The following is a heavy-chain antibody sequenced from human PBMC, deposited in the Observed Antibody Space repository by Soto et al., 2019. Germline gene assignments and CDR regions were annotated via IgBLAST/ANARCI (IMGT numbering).Heavy chain of an antibody. CDR2: ISGSGGST. V-gene: IGHV3-23*01. CDR1: GFTFSSYA. CDR3: AKDYFSSGYYYGFDY. J-gene: IGHJ4*02. D-gene: IGHD3-22*01. Sequence: GGSLRLSCAASGFTFSSYAMSWVRQAPGKGLEWVSAISGSGGSTYYADYVKGRFTISRDNSKNTLYLQMNSLIAEDTAVYYCAKDYFSSGYYYGFDYWGQGTLVTVSS.